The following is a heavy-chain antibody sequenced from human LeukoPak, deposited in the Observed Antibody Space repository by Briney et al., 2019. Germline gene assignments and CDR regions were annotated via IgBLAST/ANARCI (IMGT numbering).Heavy chain of an antibody. J-gene: IGHJ4*02. Sequence: PGGSLRLSCAGSGFTFRNYAMRWVRQAPGKGLEWVSDISGSGGNTYYADSVKGRFTISRDNSKSTLSLQMNSLRAEDMALYYCRFFGEPRDYRGQGVLVTVFS. CDR2: ISGSGGNT. D-gene: IGHD3-10*01. V-gene: IGHV3-23*01. CDR1: GFTFRNYA. CDR3: RFFGEPRDY.